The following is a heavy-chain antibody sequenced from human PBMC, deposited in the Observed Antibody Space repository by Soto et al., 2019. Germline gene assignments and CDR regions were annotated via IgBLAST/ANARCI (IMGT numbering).Heavy chain of an antibody. J-gene: IGHJ4*02. CDR1: GFTFDDYS. CDR2: ISWNSGYI. D-gene: IGHD1-26*01. V-gene: IGHV3-9*01. Sequence: GGSLRLSCVVSGFTFDDYSMHWVRQSPGKGLEWVSGISWNSGYIGYADSVKGRFTISRDNAKNSLYLQMNSLRAEDTAVYYCARHSYRLYSGSYYDNYFDYWGQGTLVTVS. CDR3: ARHSYRLYSGSYYDNYFDY.